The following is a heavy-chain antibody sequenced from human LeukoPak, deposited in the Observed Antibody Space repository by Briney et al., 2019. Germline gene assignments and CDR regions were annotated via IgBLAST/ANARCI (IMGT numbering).Heavy chain of an antibody. V-gene: IGHV4-59*08. Sequence: PSETLSLTCTVSGGSISSYYWSWIRQPPGKGLEWIGYIYYSGSTNYNPSLKSRVTISVDTSKNQFSLKLSSVTAADTAVYYCARGGGSYPIDAFDIWGQGTMVTVSS. CDR1: GGSISSYY. CDR2: IYYSGST. D-gene: IGHD1-26*01. CDR3: ARGGGSYPIDAFDI. J-gene: IGHJ3*02.